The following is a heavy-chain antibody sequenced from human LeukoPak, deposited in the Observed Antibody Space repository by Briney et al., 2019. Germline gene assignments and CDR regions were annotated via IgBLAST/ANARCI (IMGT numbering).Heavy chain of an antibody. V-gene: IGHV3-9*01. Sequence: GRSLRLSCAASGFTFDDYAMHWVRQAPGKGLEWVSGISWNSGSIGYADSVKGRFTISRDNAKNSLYLQMNSLRAEDTALYYCAKLYTVTNPYFDYWGQGTLVTVSS. CDR1: GFTFDDYA. J-gene: IGHJ4*02. CDR3: AKLYTVTNPYFDY. CDR2: ISWNSGSI. D-gene: IGHD4-17*01.